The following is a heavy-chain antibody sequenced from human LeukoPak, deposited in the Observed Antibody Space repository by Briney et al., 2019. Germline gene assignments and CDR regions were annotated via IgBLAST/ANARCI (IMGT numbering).Heavy chain of an antibody. CDR3: ARSRMVRGADRGLFDY. D-gene: IGHD3-10*01. CDR2: INPNIGGT. V-gene: IGHV1-2*02. J-gene: IGHJ4*02. Sequence: ASVKVSCKASGYTFTGYYMHWVRQAPGQGLEWMGWINPNIGGTNYAQKFQGRVTMTRDTSISTAYMERSRLRSDDTAVYYCARSRMVRGADRGLFDYWGQGTLVTVSS. CDR1: GYTFTGYY.